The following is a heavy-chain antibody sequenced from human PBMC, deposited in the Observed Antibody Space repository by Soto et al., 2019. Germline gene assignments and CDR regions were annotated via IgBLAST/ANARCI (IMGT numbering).Heavy chain of an antibody. Sequence: GGSLRLSCAASGFTFSSYGMHWVRQAPGKGLEWVAVISYDGSNKYYADSVKGRFTISRDNSKNTLYLQMNSLRAEDTAVYYCAKDPASSSRAPPYYYYYGMDVWGQGTTVTVSS. CDR1: GFTFSSYG. D-gene: IGHD6-13*01. V-gene: IGHV3-30*18. CDR2: ISYDGSNK. J-gene: IGHJ6*02. CDR3: AKDPASSSRAPPYYYYYGMDV.